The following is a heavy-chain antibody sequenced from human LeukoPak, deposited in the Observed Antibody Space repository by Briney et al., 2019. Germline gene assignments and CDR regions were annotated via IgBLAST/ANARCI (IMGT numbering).Heavy chain of an antibody. Sequence: GASVKVSCKASGGTFSSYAISWVRQAPGQGLEWMGGIIPIFGTANYAQKFQGRVTITADESTSTAYMELSSLRSEDTAVYYCARLDCSSTSCLSDYWGQGTLVTVSS. CDR3: ARLDCSSTSCLSDY. CDR2: IIPIFGTA. J-gene: IGHJ4*02. CDR1: GGTFSSYA. V-gene: IGHV1-69*13. D-gene: IGHD2-2*01.